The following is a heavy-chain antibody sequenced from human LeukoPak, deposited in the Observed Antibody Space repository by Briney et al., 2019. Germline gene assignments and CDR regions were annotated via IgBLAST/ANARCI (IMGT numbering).Heavy chain of an antibody. V-gene: IGHV4-39*07. J-gene: IGHJ4*02. CDR1: GGSISSSSYY. Sequence: SETLSLTCTVSGGSISSSSYYWGWIRQPPGKGLEWIGSIYYSGSTYYNPSLKSRVAISVDTSKNHFSLKLSSVTAADTAVYYCARYTRFGHIIDYWGQGTLVTVSS. CDR3: ARYTRFGHIIDY. CDR2: IYYSGST. D-gene: IGHD3-10*01.